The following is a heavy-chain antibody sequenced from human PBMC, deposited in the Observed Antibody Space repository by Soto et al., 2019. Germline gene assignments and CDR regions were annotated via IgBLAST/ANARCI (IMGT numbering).Heavy chain of an antibody. CDR1: GYTFTSYY. CDR3: AREMQNTCYLDS. V-gene: IGHV1-46*03. J-gene: IGHJ4*02. Sequence: ASVKVSCKASGYTFTSYYIHWVRQAPGQGLEWMGIITPSSGRTNYAQKFQGRVTMTRDTSTSTVYMELSSLRSEDTAVYYCAREMQNTCYLDSGGQGTRVTVSS. CDR2: ITPSSGRT.